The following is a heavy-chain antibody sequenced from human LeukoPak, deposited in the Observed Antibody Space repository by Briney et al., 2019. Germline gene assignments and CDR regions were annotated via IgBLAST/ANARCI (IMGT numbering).Heavy chain of an antibody. CDR3: ARSPGLGAMVRGVLYYFDY. CDR2: IIPIFGTA. Sequence: GASVKVSCKASGGTFSSYAISWVRQAPGQGLEWMGGIIPIFGTANYAQKFQGRVTITTDESTSTAYMELSSLRSEDTAVYYCARSPGLGAMVRGVLYYFDYWGQGTLVTLSS. J-gene: IGHJ4*02. V-gene: IGHV1-69*05. CDR1: GGTFSSYA. D-gene: IGHD3-10*01.